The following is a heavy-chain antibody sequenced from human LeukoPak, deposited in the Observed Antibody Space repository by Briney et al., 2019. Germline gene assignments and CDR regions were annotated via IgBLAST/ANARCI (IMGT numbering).Heavy chain of an antibody. Sequence: GVSLRLSCVASGFTFSSYWMIWVRQAPGKGLEGVANIKEDGSEKYYVDSVKGRFTISRDNAKDSLYLQMNSLRAEDTAVYYCARGSYSHGHLFAYWGQGTLVTVSS. CDR2: IKEDGSEK. CDR3: ARGSYSHGHLFAY. V-gene: IGHV3-7*05. J-gene: IGHJ4*02. CDR1: GFTFSSYW. D-gene: IGHD5-18*01.